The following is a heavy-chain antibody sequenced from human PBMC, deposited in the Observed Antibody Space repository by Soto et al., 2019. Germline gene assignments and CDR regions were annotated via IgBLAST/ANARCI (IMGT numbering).Heavy chain of an antibody. CDR2: IYWDDDK. D-gene: IGHD3-3*01. V-gene: IGHV2-5*02. J-gene: IGHJ4*02. CDR3: AHRVLRTVFGLVTTTAIYFDF. CDR1: GFSLTTSGVG. Sequence: QITLNDSGPTVVRPTETLTLTCRFSGFSLTTSGVGVGWIRQSPGKAPEWLALIYWDDDKRYSASLKSRLTITKDTSRKQVVLTVSDLDPTDTATYYCAHRVLRTVFGLVTTTAIYFDFWGQGTPVAVSS.